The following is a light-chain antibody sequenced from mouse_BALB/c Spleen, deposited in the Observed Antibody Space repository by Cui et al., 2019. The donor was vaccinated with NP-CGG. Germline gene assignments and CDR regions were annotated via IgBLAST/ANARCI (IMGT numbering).Light chain of an antibody. CDR2: GTN. J-gene: IGLJ1*01. Sequence: AVVTQESARTTSPGETVTLTCRSSTGAVTIINYANWVQEKPDHLFTGLIGGTNNRAPGVPARFSGSLIGDKAALTITGAQTGDEAIYFCALWYSNHWVFGGGTKLTVL. CDR3: ALWYSNHWV. V-gene: IGLV1*01. CDR1: TGAVTIINY.